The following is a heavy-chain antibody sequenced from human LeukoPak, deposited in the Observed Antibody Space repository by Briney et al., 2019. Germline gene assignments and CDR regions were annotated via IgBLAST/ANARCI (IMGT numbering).Heavy chain of an antibody. D-gene: IGHD6-13*01. Sequence: SQTLSLTCTVSGGSISSGSYYWSCIRQPAGKGREWIGRIYTSGSTSYNPSLKSRVTISVDTSKNQFSLKLSSVTAADTAVYYSARTVAIAAAGFDYWGQGTLVTVSS. CDR1: GGSISSGSYY. J-gene: IGHJ4*02. V-gene: IGHV4-61*02. CDR3: ARTVAIAAAGFDY. CDR2: IYTSGST.